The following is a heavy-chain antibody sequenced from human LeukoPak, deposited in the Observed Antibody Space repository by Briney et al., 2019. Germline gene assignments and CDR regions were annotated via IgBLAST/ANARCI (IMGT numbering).Heavy chain of an antibody. CDR3: ARHRWVVVVPAGAPTIPTYTWFDP. CDR2: ISAYNGNT. Sequence: ASVNLSCNVSGYTFTSYGISWVRQPPAQGLEWVGWISAYNGNTNYAHKLQGRVTMTTDTSTSTAHMQLRSLGSDDTAVYYCARHRWVVVVPAGAPTIPTYTWFDPWGQGTLVTVSS. J-gene: IGHJ5*02. CDR1: GYTFTSYG. D-gene: IGHD2-2*01. V-gene: IGHV1-18*01.